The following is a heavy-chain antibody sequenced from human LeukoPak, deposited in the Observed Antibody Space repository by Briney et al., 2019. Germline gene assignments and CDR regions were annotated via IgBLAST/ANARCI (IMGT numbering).Heavy chain of an antibody. Sequence: SVKVSCKASGGTFSSYAISWVRQAPGQGLEWMGRIIPILGIANYAQKFQGRVTITADKSTSTAYMELSSLRSEDTAVYYCARGYYYHNTGYYDAFDVWGQGTLVTVSS. CDR1: GGTFSSYA. D-gene: IGHD3-22*01. J-gene: IGHJ3*01. CDR3: ARGYYYHNTGYYDAFDV. CDR2: IIPILGIA. V-gene: IGHV1-69*10.